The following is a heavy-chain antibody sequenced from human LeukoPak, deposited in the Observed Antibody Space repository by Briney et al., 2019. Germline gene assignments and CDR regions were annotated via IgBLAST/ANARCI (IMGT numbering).Heavy chain of an antibody. Sequence: SETLSLTCTVSGGSISSYYWSWIRQPPGKGLEWIGYIYYSGSTNYDPSLKSRVTISVDTSKNQFSLKLSSVIAADTAVYYCARSHTAMVQYFDYWGQGTLVTVSS. CDR3: ARSHTAMVQYFDY. J-gene: IGHJ4*02. CDR1: GGSISSYY. V-gene: IGHV4-59*01. D-gene: IGHD5-18*01. CDR2: IYYSGST.